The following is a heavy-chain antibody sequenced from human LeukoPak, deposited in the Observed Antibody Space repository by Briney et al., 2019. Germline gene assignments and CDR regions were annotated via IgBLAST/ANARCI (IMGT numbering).Heavy chain of an antibody. V-gene: IGHV3-30*18. CDR1: GFTFSSHG. CDR2: ISYDGSNK. CDR3: AKESYGDLYFDY. D-gene: IGHD4-17*01. J-gene: IGHJ4*02. Sequence: GGSLRLSCAASGFTFSSHGMHWVRQAPGKGLEWVAVISYDGSNKYYADSVKGRFTISRDNSKSTLYLQMNSLRAEDTAVYYCAKESYGDLYFDYWGQGTLVTVSS.